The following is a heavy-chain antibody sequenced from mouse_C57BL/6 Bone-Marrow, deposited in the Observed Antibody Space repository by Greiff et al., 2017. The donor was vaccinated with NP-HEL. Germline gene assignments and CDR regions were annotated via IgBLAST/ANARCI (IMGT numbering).Heavy chain of an antibody. CDR1: GFSLTSYG. D-gene: IGHD1-1*01. CDR3: ARNPPYYYGSSYYAMDY. Sequence: QVQLQQSGPGLVQPSQSLSITCPVSGFSLTSYGVHWVRQSPGKGLEWLGVIWSGGSTDYSAAFISRLSLSKDNSKSQVFFKMNSLQADDTAIYYCARNPPYYYGSSYYAMDYWGQGTSVTVSS. CDR2: IWSGGST. J-gene: IGHJ4*01. V-gene: IGHV2-2*01.